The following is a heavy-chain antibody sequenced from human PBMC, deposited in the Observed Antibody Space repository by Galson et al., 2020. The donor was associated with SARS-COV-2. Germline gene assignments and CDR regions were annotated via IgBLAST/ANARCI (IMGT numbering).Heavy chain of an antibody. V-gene: IGHV4-59*01. D-gene: IGHD6-19*01. J-gene: IGHJ4*02. CDR1: GGSIRTYE. CDR3: ARMCYNGWYYFDY. Sequence: AETLSLTCSVSGGSIRTYEWSWSRKPPGKGLEWSGEIDSSGSTNYNPSLKSRVTFSIDTPKKQFSLKLTSVTAADTAVYYCARMCYNGWYYFDYWGQGTLVTVSS. CDR2: IDSSGST.